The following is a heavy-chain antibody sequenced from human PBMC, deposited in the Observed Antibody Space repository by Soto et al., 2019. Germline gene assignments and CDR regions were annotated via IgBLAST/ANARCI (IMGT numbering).Heavy chain of an antibody. CDR3: ARQGDNWNYVSYYYYGMDV. CDR2: IYYSGST. CDR1: GGSISSGDYY. D-gene: IGHD1-7*01. J-gene: IGHJ6*02. Sequence: SETLSLTCTVSGGSISSGDYYWSWIRQPPGKGLEWIGYIYYSGSTYYNPSLKSRVTISVDTSKNQFSLKLSSVTAADTAVYYCARQGDNWNYVSYYYYGMDVWGQGTTVTVSS. V-gene: IGHV4-30-4*01.